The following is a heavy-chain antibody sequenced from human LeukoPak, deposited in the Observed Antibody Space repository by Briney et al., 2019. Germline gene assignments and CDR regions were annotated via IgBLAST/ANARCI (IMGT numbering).Heavy chain of an antibody. V-gene: IGHV4-39*07. CDR3: ARVEWELSNWFDP. CDR1: GGSISSSSYY. Sequence: SETLSLTCAVSGGSISSSSYYWGWIRQPPGKGLEWIGSIYYSGSTYYNPSLKSRVTISVDTSKNQFSLKLSSVTAADTAVYYCARVEWELSNWFDPWGQGTLVTVSS. D-gene: IGHD1-26*01. CDR2: IYYSGST. J-gene: IGHJ5*02.